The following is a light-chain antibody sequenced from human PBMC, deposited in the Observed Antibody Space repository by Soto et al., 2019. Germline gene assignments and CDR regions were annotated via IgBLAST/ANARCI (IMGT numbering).Light chain of an antibody. CDR1: QSVLYSSNNKNY. CDR3: QQYYSTPFT. CDR2: WAS. Sequence: DIVMTQSPDSLAVSLGERATINCKSSQSVLYSSNNKNYLAWYQQKPGQPPKLLIYWASTRESGVPDRFSSSGSGTDFTLTISSLQAEDVAVYYCQQYYSTPFTFGPGTKVGIK. J-gene: IGKJ3*01. V-gene: IGKV4-1*01.